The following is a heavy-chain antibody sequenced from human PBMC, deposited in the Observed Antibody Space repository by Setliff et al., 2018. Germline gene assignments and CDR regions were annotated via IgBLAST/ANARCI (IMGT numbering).Heavy chain of an antibody. CDR1: GFTFSGYW. J-gene: IGHJ4*02. D-gene: IGHD4-17*01. CDR3: ARLRRDYGDYYYFDY. Sequence: GGSLRLSCAAFGFTFSGYWVDWVRQAPGKGPEWVASIKQDGSDKYYVDSVKGRFTISRDNAKNSLYLQMNSLRAEDTAVYYCARLRRDYGDYYYFDYWGQGTLVTVSS. V-gene: IGHV3-7*01. CDR2: IKQDGSDK.